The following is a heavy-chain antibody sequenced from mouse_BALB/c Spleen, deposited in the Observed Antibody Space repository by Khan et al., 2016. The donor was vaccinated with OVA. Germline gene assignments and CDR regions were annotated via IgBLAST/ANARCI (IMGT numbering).Heavy chain of an antibody. D-gene: IGHD2-2*01. CDR3: ARREKYGYDPSWFAY. CDR1: GYTFTSYW. J-gene: IGHJ3*01. CDR2: LNPSDSET. V-gene: IGHV1-61*01. Sequence: QVQLKQSGAELVRPGASVKLSCKASGYTFTSYWMNWVRQRPGQGLDWIGKLNPSDSETHYNQMFKDKATLTVDKSSGTAYMQLSSLTSEDSVVYYCARREKYGYDPSWFAYWGQGTLVTVSA.